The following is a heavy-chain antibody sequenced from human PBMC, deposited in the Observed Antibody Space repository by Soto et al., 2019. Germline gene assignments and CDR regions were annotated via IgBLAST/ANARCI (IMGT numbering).Heavy chain of an antibody. V-gene: IGHV1-3*01. J-gene: IGHJ6*03. D-gene: IGHD4-17*01. CDR1: GYTFTSYA. CDR2: INAGNGNT. Sequence: ASVKVSCKTSGYTFTSYAMHWVRQAPGQRLEWMGRINAGNGNTKYSQKFQGRVTITRDTSASTAYMELSSLRSEDMAVYYCARSGDYYYYSMDVWGKGTTVTVSS. CDR3: ARSGDYYYYSMDV.